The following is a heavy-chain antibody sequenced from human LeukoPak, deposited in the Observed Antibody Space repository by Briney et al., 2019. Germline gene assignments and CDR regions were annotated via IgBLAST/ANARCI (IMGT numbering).Heavy chain of an antibody. CDR3: ARSWRTVVVTGFDY. CDR1: GFTFSSYG. CDR2: IWYDGSNK. J-gene: IGHJ4*02. D-gene: IGHD2-21*02. Sequence: GGSLRLSCAASGFTFSSYGMHWVRQAPGKGLEWVAVIWYDGSNKYYADSVKGRFTISRDNSKNALYLQMNSLRAEDTAVYYCARSWRTVVVTGFDYWGQGTLVTVSS. V-gene: IGHV3-33*01.